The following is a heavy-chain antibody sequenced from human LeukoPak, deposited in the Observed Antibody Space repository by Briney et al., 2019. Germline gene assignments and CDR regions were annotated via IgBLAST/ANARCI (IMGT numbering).Heavy chain of an antibody. CDR2: IYDSGTT. CDR3: ARVGLGYCSGGTCSPGWFDP. J-gene: IGHJ5*02. V-gene: IGHV4-59*01. Sequence: SETLSLTCTVSGGSISSYYWSWIRQPPGKGLEWMGFIYDSGTTNYNPSLKSRVTISVDTSKNQFSLKLSSVTAADTAVSFCARVGLGYCSGGTCSPGWFDPWGQGTLVTVSS. D-gene: IGHD2-15*01. CDR1: GGSISSYY.